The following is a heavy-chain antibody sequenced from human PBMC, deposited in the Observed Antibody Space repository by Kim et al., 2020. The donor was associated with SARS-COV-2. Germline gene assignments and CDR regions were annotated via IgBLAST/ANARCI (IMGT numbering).Heavy chain of an antibody. V-gene: IGHV4-4*07. Sequence: SETLSLTCTISGGSISGYYWSWIRQPAGKGLEWIGRFDTSGSTNYNPSLKSRVTMSLDTSKNQFSLKLSSASAADTAVYYCARCYCSSTSCHFYGMDVWGQGTKVTV. CDR2: FDTSGST. CDR3: ARCYCSSTSCHFYGMDV. J-gene: IGHJ6*02. D-gene: IGHD2-2*01. CDR1: GGSISGYY.